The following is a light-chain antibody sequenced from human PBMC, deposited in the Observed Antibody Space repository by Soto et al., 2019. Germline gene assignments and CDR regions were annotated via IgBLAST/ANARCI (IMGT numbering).Light chain of an antibody. J-gene: IGKJ1*01. V-gene: IGKV3-20*01. CDR2: GAS. CDR1: QSVSSSY. CDR3: QQYGSSALT. Sequence: EIVLTQSPGTLSLSPGERATLSCRASQSVSSSYLARYQQKPGQAPRPLIYGASSRATGIPDRFSVSGSGTDFILTISRLEPEDFAGYYCQQYGSSALTFGQGTKVEIK.